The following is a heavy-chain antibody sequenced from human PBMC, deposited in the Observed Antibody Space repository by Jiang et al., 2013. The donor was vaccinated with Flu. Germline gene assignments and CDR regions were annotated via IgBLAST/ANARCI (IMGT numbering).Heavy chain of an antibody. J-gene: IGHJ4*02. D-gene: IGHD1-26*01. CDR3: ARVKGRGRAFDY. V-gene: IGHV3-11*05. Sequence: FTISRDNAKNSLYLQMNSLRAEDTAVYYCARVKGRGRAFDYWGQGTLVTVSS.